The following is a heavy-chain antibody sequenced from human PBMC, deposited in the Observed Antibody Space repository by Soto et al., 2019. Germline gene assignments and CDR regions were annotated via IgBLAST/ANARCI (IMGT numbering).Heavy chain of an antibody. V-gene: IGHV3-30*03. Sequence: QVQLVESGGGVVQPGRSLRLSCAASGFPFTSYGMHWVREGPDKGLEWVAIISYDGSDKYYADSVKGRFTISRDYSKKILYLHMNGLRSEDTALYYCVGGKYYFDYRGQGTLVIVSS. J-gene: IGHJ4*02. CDR3: VGGKYYFDY. CDR2: ISYDGSDK. CDR1: GFPFTSYG. D-gene: IGHD3-10*01.